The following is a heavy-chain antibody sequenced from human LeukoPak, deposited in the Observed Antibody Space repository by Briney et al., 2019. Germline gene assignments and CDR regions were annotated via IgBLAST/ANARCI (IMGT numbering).Heavy chain of an antibody. Sequence: QTGGSLRLSCVASGITFSNYAVSWVRQAPEKGLDWVSVISGSAHKIRYADSVKGRFTISRDNSENIVYLQMNNLRAEDTAVYYCARDKYGDYGLDYWGPGTLVTVSS. J-gene: IGHJ4*02. CDR3: ARDKYGDYGLDY. D-gene: IGHD4-17*01. CDR2: ISGSAHKI. V-gene: IGHV3-23*01. CDR1: GITFSNYA.